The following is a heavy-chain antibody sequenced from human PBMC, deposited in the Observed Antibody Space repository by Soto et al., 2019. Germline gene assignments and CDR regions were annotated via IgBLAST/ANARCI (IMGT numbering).Heavy chain of an antibody. Sequence: QVQLVQSGAEVKKPGASMKVSCKASEYTFTGYYIHWVRQAPGQGLEWMGWIDPKSGDTSHAQKFQGRVTMTRDTSISTAYMELRSLRSDDTALYYCARRGVWFGEIDYWGQGTLVTVSS. CDR1: EYTFTGYY. CDR3: ARRGVWFGEIDY. V-gene: IGHV1-2*02. D-gene: IGHD3-10*01. CDR2: IDPKSGDT. J-gene: IGHJ4*02.